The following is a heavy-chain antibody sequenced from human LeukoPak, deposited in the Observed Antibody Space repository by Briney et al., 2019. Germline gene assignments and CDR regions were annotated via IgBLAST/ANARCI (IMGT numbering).Heavy chain of an antibody. J-gene: IGHJ4*02. CDR2: INHRRST. V-gene: IGHV4-34*01. D-gene: IGHD3-10*01. Sequence: NPSGTLSLTCAVYGVSFSGYYCRWIGQPPGKGPESIGHINHRRSTHYNPCLQRRVHISVHPPKTQFYPKLRSVPAADPAVYQCARGRRGVQPFDYWGQGPLVTVPS. CDR3: ARGRRGVQPFDY. CDR1: GVSFSGYY.